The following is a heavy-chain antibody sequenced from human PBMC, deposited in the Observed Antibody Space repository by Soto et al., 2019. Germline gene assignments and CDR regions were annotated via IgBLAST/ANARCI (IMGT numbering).Heavy chain of an antibody. CDR3: ARSRREYYDFWSGYHPQFDP. D-gene: IGHD3-3*01. Sequence: SETPSLTCAVYGGSFSGYYWSWIRQPPGKGLEWIGEINHSGSTNYNPSLKSRVTISVDTSKNQFSLKLSSVTAADTAVYYCARSRREYYDFWSGYHPQFDPWGPGTLVTVSS. CDR1: GGSFSGYY. V-gene: IGHV4-34*01. J-gene: IGHJ5*02. CDR2: INHSGST.